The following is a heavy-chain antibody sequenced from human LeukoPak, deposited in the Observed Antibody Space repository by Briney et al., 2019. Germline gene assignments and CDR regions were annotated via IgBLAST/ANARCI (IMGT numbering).Heavy chain of an antibody. D-gene: IGHD3-3*01. CDR1: GGSFSGYY. J-gene: IGHJ5*02. Sequence: SETLSLTCAVYGGSFSGYYWSWIRQPPGKGLEWIGEINHSGSTNYNPSLKSRVTISVDTSKNQFSLKLSSVTAADTAVYYRARVGVRYDFWSGYSYWFDPWGQGTLVTVSS. CDR2: INHSGST. V-gene: IGHV4-34*01. CDR3: ARVGVRYDFWSGYSYWFDP.